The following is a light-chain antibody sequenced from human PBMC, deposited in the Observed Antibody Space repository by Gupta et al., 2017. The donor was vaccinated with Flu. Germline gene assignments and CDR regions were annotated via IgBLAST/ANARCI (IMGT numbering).Light chain of an antibody. Sequence: PSLFASVGGRVTIPCQASQDVTTFLSWYQQKPGKAPKLLIYGASMLQTGVPSRFRRSGSATDFPIPISYLQPEDVAAYYGQQYDNLFSLTCGGGTKVEI. CDR3: QQYDNLFSLT. CDR2: GAS. J-gene: IGKJ4*01. CDR1: QDVTTF. V-gene: IGKV1-33*01.